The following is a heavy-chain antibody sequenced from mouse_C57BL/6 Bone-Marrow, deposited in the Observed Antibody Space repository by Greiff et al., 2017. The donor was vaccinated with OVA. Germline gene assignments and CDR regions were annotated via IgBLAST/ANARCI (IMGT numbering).Heavy chain of an antibody. J-gene: IGHJ4*01. Sequence: VQLQQPGAELVMPGASVKLSCKASGYTFTSYWMHWVKQRPGQGLEWIGEIDPSDSYTNYNQKFKGKSTLTVDKSSSTAYMQLSSLTSEDSAVDYCAREGSYYYAMDYWGQGTSVTVSS. CDR1: GYTFTSYW. CDR2: IDPSDSYT. CDR3: AREGSYYYAMDY. V-gene: IGHV1-69*01.